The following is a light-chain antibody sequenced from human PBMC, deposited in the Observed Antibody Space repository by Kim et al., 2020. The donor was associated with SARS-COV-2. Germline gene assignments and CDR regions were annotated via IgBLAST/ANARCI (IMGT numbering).Light chain of an antibody. CDR3: ATWDDSLKGWV. V-gene: IGLV1-44*01. Sequence: GQRVTVSCSGAISNIGSNHVNWYQQLPGTAPKLLIFNNDQRPSGVPDRFSGSKSGTSASLAISGLQSEDEADYYCATWDDSLKGWVFGGGTKVTVL. J-gene: IGLJ3*02. CDR2: NND. CDR1: ISNIGSNH.